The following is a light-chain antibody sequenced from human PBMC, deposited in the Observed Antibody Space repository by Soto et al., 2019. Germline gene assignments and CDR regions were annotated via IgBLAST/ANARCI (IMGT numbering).Light chain of an antibody. CDR1: SSDVGGYNY. V-gene: IGLV2-14*01. Sequence: QSALTQPASGSGSPGQSSTISCTGTSSDVGGYNYVSWYQQHPGKAPKFMIYDVSNRPSGVSNRFSGSKSGNTASLTTSGLQAEDEADYYCCSYTTSNTRQIVFGTGTKVTVL. CDR2: DVS. J-gene: IGLJ1*01. CDR3: CSYTTSNTRQIV.